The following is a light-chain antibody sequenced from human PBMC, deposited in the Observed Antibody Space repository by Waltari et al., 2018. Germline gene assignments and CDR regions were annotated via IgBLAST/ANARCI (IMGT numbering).Light chain of an antibody. CDR2: DVN. V-gene: IGLV2-14*03. CDR3: SSFTRTNSWV. Sequence: HSALAQPASVSGSPGQSITISCTGTSSDVGGYNYLSWYQQHPGKAPRLMIYDVNNRPSGVSNRFSGSKSGNTASLTISGLQAEDEADYYCSSFTRTNSWVFGGGTKLTVL. J-gene: IGLJ3*02. CDR1: SSDVGGYNY.